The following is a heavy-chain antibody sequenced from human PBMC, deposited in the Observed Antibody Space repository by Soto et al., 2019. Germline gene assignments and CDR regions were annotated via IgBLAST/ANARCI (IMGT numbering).Heavy chain of an antibody. CDR3: ARGTQDIVLLVYAIPYGMEV. D-gene: IGHD2-8*01. CDR1: GGTFSSYA. CDR2: IIPIFGTA. V-gene: IGHV1-69*01. Sequence: QVQLVQSGAEVNKPGSSVKVSCNASGGTFSSYAISWVRQAPGQGLEWMGGIIPIFGTANYAQKFQGRVTITADESTSTAYMELSSLRSEDTAVYYCARGTQDIVLLVYAIPYGMEVWGQGTTVTVSS. J-gene: IGHJ6*02.